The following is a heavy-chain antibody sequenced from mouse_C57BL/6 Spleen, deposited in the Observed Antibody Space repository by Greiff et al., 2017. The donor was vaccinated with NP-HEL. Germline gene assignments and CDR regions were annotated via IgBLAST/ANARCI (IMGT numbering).Heavy chain of an antibody. CDR2: IDPSDGYT. Sequence: QVQLQQPGAELVKPGASVKLSCKASGYTFTSYWMQWVNQRPGQGLEWIGEIDPSDGYTNYNQKFKGKATLTVDTSSSTAYMQLSSLTSEDSAVYYCARGGAMAPYYFDYWGQGTTLTVSS. J-gene: IGHJ2*01. CDR1: GYTFTSYW. CDR3: ARGGAMAPYYFDY. V-gene: IGHV1-50*01. D-gene: IGHD3-3*01.